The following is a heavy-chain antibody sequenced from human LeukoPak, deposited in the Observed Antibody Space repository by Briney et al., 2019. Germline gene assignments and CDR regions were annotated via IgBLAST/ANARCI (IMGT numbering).Heavy chain of an antibody. Sequence: ASVKVSCKASGYTFTSYDINWVRQATGQGLEWMGWMNPDSGNTGYAQKFQGRVTMTRNTSISTAYMELSSLRSEDTAVYYCAIRYGSGEKYYYYYYMDVWGKGTTVTVSS. V-gene: IGHV1-8*01. J-gene: IGHJ6*03. CDR1: GYTFTSYD. CDR3: AIRYGSGEKYYYYYYMDV. CDR2: MNPDSGNT. D-gene: IGHD3-10*01.